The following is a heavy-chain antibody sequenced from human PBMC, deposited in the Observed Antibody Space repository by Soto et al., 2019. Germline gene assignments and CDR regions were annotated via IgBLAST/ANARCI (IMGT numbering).Heavy chain of an antibody. J-gene: IGHJ4*02. V-gene: IGHV3-23*01. D-gene: IGHD6-6*01. Sequence: EHVLESGGGLVQPGGSLRLSCEASGFMFNHYAMAWVRQTPGKGLEWVSVISGSTGTTYYADSVKGRFTISRDNSKNTVYLQVNGLRVEDSALYSCAKVIVLGASTLEYWGPGTRVTVSS. CDR2: ISGSTGTT. CDR3: AKVIVLGASTLEY. CDR1: GFMFNHYA.